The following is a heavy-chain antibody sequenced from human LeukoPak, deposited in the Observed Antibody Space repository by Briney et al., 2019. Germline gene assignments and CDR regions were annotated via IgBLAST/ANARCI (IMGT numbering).Heavy chain of an antibody. CDR2: IRSKGNSYAT. V-gene: IGHV3-73*01. CDR1: GFTFSDST. Sequence: GGSLRLSCAASGFTFSDSTMYWVRQASGKGLEWIGRIRSKGNSYATTYAASVKGRFTISRDDSKNTAYLQMNSLKTEDTAMYYCARYSSGYYHFDYWGQGTLVTVFS. D-gene: IGHD3-22*01. CDR3: ARYSSGYYHFDY. J-gene: IGHJ4*02.